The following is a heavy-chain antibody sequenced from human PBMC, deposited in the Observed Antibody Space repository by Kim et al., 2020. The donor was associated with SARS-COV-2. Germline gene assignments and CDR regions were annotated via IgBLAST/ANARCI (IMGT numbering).Heavy chain of an antibody. CDR3: ARARVANGLFDY. CDR2: IYTTGST. J-gene: IGHJ4*02. D-gene: IGHD2-8*01. Sequence: SETLSLTCTVSGGSISTYYWSWIRQPAGKGLEWIGRIYTTGSTDYNPSLKSRVTMSVDTSKNQFSLKLNSVTAADTAVYYCARARVANGLFDYWGQGTLVTVSS. CDR1: GGSISTYY. V-gene: IGHV4-4*07.